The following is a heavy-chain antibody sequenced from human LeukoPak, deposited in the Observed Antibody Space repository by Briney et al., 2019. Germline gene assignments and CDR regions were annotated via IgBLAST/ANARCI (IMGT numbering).Heavy chain of an antibody. Sequence: GASVKVSCKVSGGTFSSYAISWVRQAPGQGLEWMGRIIPIFGIANYAQKFQGRVTITADKSTSTAYMELSSLRSEDTAVYYCARSQSIAVAGDIWGQGTMVTVSS. CDR1: GGTFSSYA. CDR3: ARSQSIAVAGDI. J-gene: IGHJ3*02. V-gene: IGHV1-69*04. CDR2: IIPIFGIA. D-gene: IGHD6-19*01.